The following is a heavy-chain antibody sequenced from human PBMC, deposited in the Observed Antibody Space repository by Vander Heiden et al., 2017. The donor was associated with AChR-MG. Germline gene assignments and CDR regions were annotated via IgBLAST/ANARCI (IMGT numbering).Heavy chain of an antibody. CDR1: GFTFSVCA. CDR2: ISGSGGRT. V-gene: IGHV3-23*01. Sequence: EVQLLESGGGLVQPGGSLRLSCAASGFTFSVCAMSGVRQAPGKGPQWVSTISGSGGRTYYADSVKGRFTISRDNSKNTLYLQMNSLRAEDTAVYYCARDTAEDDWGQGTLVTVSS. D-gene: IGHD5-18*01. J-gene: IGHJ4*02. CDR3: ARDTAEDD.